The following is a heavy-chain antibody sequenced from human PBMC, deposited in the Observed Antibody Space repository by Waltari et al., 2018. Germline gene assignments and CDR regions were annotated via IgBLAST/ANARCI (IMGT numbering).Heavy chain of an antibody. D-gene: IGHD6-13*01. J-gene: IGHJ4*01. CDR3: ARVGPYSTSYYCDT. Sequence: DVQLVESGGGLMQPGGSLRRSCAVSGFTLRSYNMNWVRQAPGDDLGWVSYISSCSDTIYYADSVKGRLTVSRDNAQNSLYLEMNRLRGEDTAVYYCARVGPYSTSYYCDTWGQGTLVTVSS. V-gene: IGHV3-48*01. CDR2: ISSCSDTI. CDR1: GFTLRSYN.